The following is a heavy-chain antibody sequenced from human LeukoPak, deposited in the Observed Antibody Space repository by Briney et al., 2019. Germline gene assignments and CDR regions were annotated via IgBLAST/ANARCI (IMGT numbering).Heavy chain of an antibody. Sequence: SETLSLTCTVSGGSVSSGSYYWSWIRQPPGKGLEWIGYIYYSGSTNYNPSLKSRVTISVDTSKDQFSLKLSSVTAADTAVYYCASRVSVRYGMDVWGQGTTVTVSS. J-gene: IGHJ6*02. CDR1: GGSVSSGSYY. D-gene: IGHD4-17*01. CDR2: IYYSGST. V-gene: IGHV4-61*01. CDR3: ASRVSVRYGMDV.